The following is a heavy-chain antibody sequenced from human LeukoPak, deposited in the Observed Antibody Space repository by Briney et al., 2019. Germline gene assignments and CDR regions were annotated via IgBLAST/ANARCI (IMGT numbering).Heavy chain of an antibody. CDR1: GGFISSSSYY. D-gene: IGHD3-10*02. Sequence: SETLSLTCTVSGGFISSSSYYWGWIRQPPGKGLEWIGSIYYSGSTYYNPSLKSRVTISVDTSKNQFSLKLSSVTAADTAVYYCARQYFLILSLYYFDYWGQGTLVTVSS. CDR2: IYYSGST. V-gene: IGHV4-39*01. CDR3: ARQYFLILSLYYFDY. J-gene: IGHJ4*02.